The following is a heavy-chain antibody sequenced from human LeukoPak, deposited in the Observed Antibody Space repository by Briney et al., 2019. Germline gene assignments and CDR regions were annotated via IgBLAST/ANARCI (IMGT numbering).Heavy chain of an antibody. CDR1: GYTFTSYY. D-gene: IGHD3-10*01. Sequence: ASVKVSCKASGYTFTSYYMHWVRQAPGQGLEWMGIINPSGGSTSYAQKFQGRVTMTRDTSTSTVYMELSSLRPEDTAVYYCARDRIRGRVNMMSGYWGQGTLVTVSS. J-gene: IGHJ4*02. CDR2: INPSGGST. V-gene: IGHV1-46*01. CDR3: ARDRIRGRVNMMSGY.